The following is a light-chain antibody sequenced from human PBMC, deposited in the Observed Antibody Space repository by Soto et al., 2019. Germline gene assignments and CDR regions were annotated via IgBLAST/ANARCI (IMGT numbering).Light chain of an antibody. CDR1: SGHSSYA. V-gene: IGLV4-69*01. Sequence: QSVLTQSPSASASLGASVKLTCTLSSGHSSYAIAWHQQQPEKGPRYLMKVNSDGSHSRGGGIPDRFSGSSSGAERYLTISSLQSEDEADYYCQTWGTGILVFGGGTKVTVL. CDR3: QTWGTGILV. J-gene: IGLJ2*01. CDR2: VNSDGSH.